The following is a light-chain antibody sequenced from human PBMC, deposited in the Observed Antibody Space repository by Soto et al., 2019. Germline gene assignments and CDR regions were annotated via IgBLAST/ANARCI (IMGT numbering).Light chain of an antibody. V-gene: IGKV3-20*01. CDR2: GAS. J-gene: IGKJ2*01. CDR3: QQYGSSPYT. CDR1: QSVSSSY. Sequence: EIVLTQSPGTLSLSPGEIATLSCRASQSVSSSYLAWYQQKPGQAPRLLIYGASSRATGNPYRFSGSGSGTDFTLTISRLEPEEFAVYYCQQYGSSPYTFGQGTTLEIK.